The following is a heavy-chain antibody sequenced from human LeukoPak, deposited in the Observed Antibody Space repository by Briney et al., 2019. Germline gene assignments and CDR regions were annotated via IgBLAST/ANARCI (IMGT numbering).Heavy chain of an antibody. J-gene: IGHJ4*02. Sequence: GGSLRLSCAASGFTFSTYGMHWVRQAPGRGLEWVAVIWYDGSKAYYADSVTSRFNISRDKSNNAVYLQMTSLRAEDTGVYYCVRDHCGGDCYNPPLGFDDWGQGTLVTVSS. V-gene: IGHV3-33*01. D-gene: IGHD2-21*02. CDR1: GFTFSTYG. CDR2: IWYDGSKA. CDR3: VRDHCGGDCYNPPLGFDD.